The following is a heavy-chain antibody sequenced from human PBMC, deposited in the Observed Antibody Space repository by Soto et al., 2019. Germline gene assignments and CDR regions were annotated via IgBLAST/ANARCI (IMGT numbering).Heavy chain of an antibody. CDR2: IYYSGST. V-gene: IGHV4-31*03. D-gene: IGHD4-4*01. CDR3: ARGDYSNGFDY. Sequence: SETLSLTCTVSGGSISSGGYYWSWIRQRPGKGLEWIGYIYYSGSTYYNPSLKSRVTISVDTSKNQFSLKLSSVTAADTAVYYCARGDYSNGFDYWGQGTLVTVSS. J-gene: IGHJ4*02. CDR1: GGSISSGGYY.